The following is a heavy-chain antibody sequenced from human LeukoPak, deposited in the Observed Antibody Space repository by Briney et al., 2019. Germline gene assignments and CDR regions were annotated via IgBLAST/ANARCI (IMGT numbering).Heavy chain of an antibody. CDR2: IWYDGSNK. CDR3: AREGGAVAGTFDY. CDR1: GFTFSSCG. D-gene: IGHD6-19*01. V-gene: IGHV3-33*01. J-gene: IGHJ4*02. Sequence: GGSLRLSCAASGFTFSSCGMHWVRQAPGKGLEWVAVIWYDGSNKYYADSVKGRFTISRDNSKNTLYLQMNSLRAEDTAVYYCAREGGAVAGTFDYWGQGTLVTVSS.